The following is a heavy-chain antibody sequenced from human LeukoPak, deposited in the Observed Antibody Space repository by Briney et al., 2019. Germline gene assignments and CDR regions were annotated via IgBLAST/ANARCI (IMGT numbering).Heavy chain of an antibody. Sequence: VASVKVSCKASGGTFSSYAISWVRQAPGQGLGWMGGIIPIFGTANYAQKFQGRVTITADESTSTAYMELSSLRSEDTAVYYCARGAFRSTSTREYFDYWGQGTLVTVSS. J-gene: IGHJ4*02. V-gene: IGHV1-69*13. CDR1: GGTFSSYA. CDR3: ARGAFRSTSTREYFDY. CDR2: IIPIFGTA. D-gene: IGHD2-2*01.